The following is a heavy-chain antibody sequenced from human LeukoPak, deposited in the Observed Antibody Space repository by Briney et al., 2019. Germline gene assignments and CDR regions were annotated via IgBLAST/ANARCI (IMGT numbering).Heavy chain of an antibody. Sequence: SETLSLTCTVSGGSISSYYWSWIRQPPGKGLEWIGYIYYSGSTNYNPSLKSRVTISVDTSKNQFSLKLSSVTAADTAVYYCARDDGPFDPWGQGTLVTVPS. J-gene: IGHJ5*02. CDR1: GGSISSYY. V-gene: IGHV4-59*01. CDR3: ARDDGPFDP. CDR2: IYYSGST.